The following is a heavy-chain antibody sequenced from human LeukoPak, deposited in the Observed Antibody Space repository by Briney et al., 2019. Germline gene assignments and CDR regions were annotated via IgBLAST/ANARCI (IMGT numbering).Heavy chain of an antibody. CDR2: IKQDGSEK. CDR1: GFTFSSYW. V-gene: IGHV3-7*01. J-gene: IGHJ3*02. CDR3: ARDRGYYDYVWGSYRQGDAFDI. Sequence: GGSLRLSCAASGFTFSSYWMSWVRQAPGKGLEWVAKIKQDGSEKYYVDSVKGRFTISRDNAKNSLYLQMNSLRAEDTAMYYCARDRGYYDYVWGSYRQGDAFDIWGQGTMVTVSS. D-gene: IGHD3-16*02.